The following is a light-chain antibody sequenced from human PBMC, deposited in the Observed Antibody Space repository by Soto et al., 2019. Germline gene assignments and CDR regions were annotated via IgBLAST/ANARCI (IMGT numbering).Light chain of an antibody. J-gene: IGKJ5*01. Sequence: EIVLTQSPGALSLSPGERATLSCWASESVGDYLAWYQQKPGQAPRLLIYGATKRTSGTPDRFSGTGSETAFTLAISRLEPGDFAVYYFHQYVTSPAITFGQGTRLEIK. CDR3: HQYVTSPAIT. V-gene: IGKV3-20*01. CDR2: GAT. CDR1: ESVGDY.